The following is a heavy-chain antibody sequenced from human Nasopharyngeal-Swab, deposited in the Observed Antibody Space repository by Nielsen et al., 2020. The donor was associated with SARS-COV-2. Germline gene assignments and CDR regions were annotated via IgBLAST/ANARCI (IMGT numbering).Heavy chain of an antibody. D-gene: IGHD3-9*01. CDR3: ANLLNPILTGYYYYYYGMDV. Sequence: SETLSLTCAVYGGSFSGYYWSWIRQPPGKGLEWIGEINHSGSTNYNPSLKSRVTISVDTSKNQFSLKLSSVTAADTAVYYCANLLNPILTGYYYYYYGMDVWGQGTTVTVSS. CDR2: INHSGST. V-gene: IGHV4-34*01. J-gene: IGHJ6*02. CDR1: GGSFSGYY.